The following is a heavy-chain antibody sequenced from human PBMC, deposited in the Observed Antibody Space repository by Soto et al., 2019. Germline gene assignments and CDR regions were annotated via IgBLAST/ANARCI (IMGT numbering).Heavy chain of an antibody. CDR1: GGTFSSYA. CDR3: ARDPLPISPSGWFDP. Sequence: QVQLVQSGAEVKKPGSSVKVSCKASGGTFSSYAISWVRQAPGQGLEWMGGIIPLFGTAHYAQKFQGRVTITADESTSAAYMELSSLRSEDTAVYYCARDPLPISPSGWFDPWGQGTLVTV. V-gene: IGHV1-69*01. J-gene: IGHJ5*02. CDR2: IIPLFGTA.